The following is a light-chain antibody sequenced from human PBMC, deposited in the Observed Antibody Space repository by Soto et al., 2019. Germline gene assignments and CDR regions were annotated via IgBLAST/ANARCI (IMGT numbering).Light chain of an antibody. Sequence: DIQMTQSPSYLSASVGDRLTITCRASLSISKYLNWYQQKPGKAPKXXMYAASSLQSGVPPRFSGSGSGTDFTLTISSLKTEDFATYYCQQSSNIPWTFCQGTKVDIK. V-gene: IGKV1-39*01. J-gene: IGKJ1*01. CDR2: AAS. CDR1: LSISKY. CDR3: QQSSNIPWT.